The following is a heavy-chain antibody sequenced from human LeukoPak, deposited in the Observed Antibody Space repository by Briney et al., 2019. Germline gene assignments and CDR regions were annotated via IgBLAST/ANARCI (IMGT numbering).Heavy chain of an antibody. CDR1: GFTFSSYW. Sequence: GGSLRLSCAASGFTFSSYWMHWVRQAPGKGLVWVSRINSDGSSTSYADCVKGRFTISRDNAKNTLYLQMNSLRAEDTAVYHCARVRGYYGSGSYYYWGQGTLVTVSS. CDR2: INSDGSST. J-gene: IGHJ4*02. CDR3: ARVRGYYGSGSYYY. D-gene: IGHD3-10*01. V-gene: IGHV3-74*01.